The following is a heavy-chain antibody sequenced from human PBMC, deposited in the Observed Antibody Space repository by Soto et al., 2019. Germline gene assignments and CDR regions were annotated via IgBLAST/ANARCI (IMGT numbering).Heavy chain of an antibody. Sequence: QVQLVQSGAEVQKPGSSVKVSCRAARGSFSASGFSWVRQAPGQGLEWVGGFIPIFGTANYAPKFQDRVTMTADESTSTGYMALSSLKSEDTAIYYCARSGYSYGPNIDWGQGTLVTVSS. V-gene: IGHV1-69*01. J-gene: IGHJ4*02. CDR2: FIPIFGTA. D-gene: IGHD5-18*01. CDR3: ARSGYSYGPNID. CDR1: RGSFSASG.